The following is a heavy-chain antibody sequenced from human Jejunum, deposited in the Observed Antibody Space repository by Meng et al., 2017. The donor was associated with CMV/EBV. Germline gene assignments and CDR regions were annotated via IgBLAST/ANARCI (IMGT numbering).Heavy chain of an antibody. CDR3: ARGNYGFDY. D-gene: IGHD4-17*01. CDR2: ITGSGDII. CDR1: GFPFGAYY. V-gene: IGHV3-11*01. J-gene: IGHJ4*02. Sequence: RPAGAASGFPFGAYYMTWVSQAPGKGLEWVSYITGSGDIIYYADSVKGRFTISRDNAKSSLYLEINSLRAEDTAVYYCARGNYGFDYWGQGTLVTVS.